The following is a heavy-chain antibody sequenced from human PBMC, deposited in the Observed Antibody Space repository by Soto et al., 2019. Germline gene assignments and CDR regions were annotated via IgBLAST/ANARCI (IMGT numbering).Heavy chain of an antibody. D-gene: IGHD4-17*01. Sequence: PGESLKISCRGSGYSFTSYWIGWVRQMPGKGLEWMGIIYPGESDTRYSPSFQGQVTISADKSISTAYLQWSSLKASDTAMYYCARHLSLTTAPQQYFFDYVMDVSGPGT. CDR3: ARHLSLTTAPQQYFFDYVMDV. J-gene: IGHJ6*02. CDR1: GYSFTSYW. V-gene: IGHV5-51*01. CDR2: IYPGESDT.